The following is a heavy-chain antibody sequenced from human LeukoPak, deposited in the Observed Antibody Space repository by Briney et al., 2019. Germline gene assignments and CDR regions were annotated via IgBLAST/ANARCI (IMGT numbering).Heavy chain of an antibody. CDR2: IRFDGTNK. CDR3: AKVDYIGSSWYGLVNAFDI. D-gene: IGHD6-13*01. CDR1: GFTFSSYG. V-gene: IGHV3-30*02. J-gene: IGHJ3*02. Sequence: GGSERLSCAASGFTFSSYGMHWIRQAPGKGLEWVAFIRFDGTNKYYADSVKGRFTISSDNSKNTMYLQMNSLRAEDTAVYYCAKVDYIGSSWYGLVNAFDIWGQGTMVTVSS.